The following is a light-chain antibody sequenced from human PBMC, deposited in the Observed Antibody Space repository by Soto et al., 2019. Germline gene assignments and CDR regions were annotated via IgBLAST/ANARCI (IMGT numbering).Light chain of an antibody. J-gene: IGKJ5*01. Sequence: DIQMTQAPSTLAASVGDIVTITCRAGQRISSVLAVYQQKPGKAPKVLIYDASSLESGVPSRFSGSGSGTVFTLTISSLQPDDFATYYCQKYNSYSINFGQGTRLEIK. V-gene: IGKV1-5*01. CDR2: DAS. CDR3: QKYNSYSIN. CDR1: QRISSV.